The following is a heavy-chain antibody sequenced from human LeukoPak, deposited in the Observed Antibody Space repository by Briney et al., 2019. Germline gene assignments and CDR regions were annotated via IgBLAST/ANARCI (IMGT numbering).Heavy chain of an antibody. CDR3: ARGRSGLAAAGTYDY. Sequence: ASVKVCCKASGYTFTSSDINWVRQATGQGLEWMGWINPKSGRTGYAKKFQDRVSMTMNTSISTAYMEVSSLRFDDTAVYYCARGRSGLAAAGTYDYWGQGTQITVSS. D-gene: IGHD6-13*01. CDR2: INPKSGRT. V-gene: IGHV1-8*01. J-gene: IGHJ4*02. CDR1: GYTFTSSD.